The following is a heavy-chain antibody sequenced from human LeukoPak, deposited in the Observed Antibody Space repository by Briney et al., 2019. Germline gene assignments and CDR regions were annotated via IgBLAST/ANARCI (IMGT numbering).Heavy chain of an antibody. J-gene: IGHJ4*02. CDR2: INPNSGGT. Sequence: ASVKVSCKASGYTFTSYGISWVRQAPGQGLEWMGWINPNSGGTNYAQKFQGRVTMTRDTSISTAYMELSRLRSDDTTVYYCARTPRSGYDCDYWGQGTLVTVSS. CDR1: GYTFTSYG. D-gene: IGHD5-12*01. V-gene: IGHV1-2*02. CDR3: ARTPRSGYDCDY.